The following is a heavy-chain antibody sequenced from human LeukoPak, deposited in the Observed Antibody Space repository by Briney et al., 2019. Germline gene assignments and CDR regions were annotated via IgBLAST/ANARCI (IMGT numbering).Heavy chain of an antibody. Sequence: GGSLRLSCAASGFTFSSYAMSWVRQAPGKGLEWVSAISGSGGSTYYADSVKGRFTISRDNSKNTLYLQMSSLRAEDTAVYYCATAMVTESYGMDVWGQGTTVTVSS. D-gene: IGHD5-18*01. CDR3: ATAMVTESYGMDV. CDR1: GFTFSSYA. CDR2: ISGSGGST. J-gene: IGHJ6*02. V-gene: IGHV3-23*01.